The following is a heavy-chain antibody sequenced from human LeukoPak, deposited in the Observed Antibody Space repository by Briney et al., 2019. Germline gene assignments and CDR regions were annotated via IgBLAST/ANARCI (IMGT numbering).Heavy chain of an antibody. CDR2: ISDGGDAT. D-gene: IGHD3-3*01. CDR3: AKDRLDITIFGVVIMGSDAFDI. CDR1: GFTFSNFN. J-gene: IGHJ3*02. V-gene: IGHV3-23*01. Sequence: GGSLRLSCAASGFTFSNFNMAWVRQAPGKGLEWVSSISDGGDATGYAESVKGRFTISRDNSKATVWLQMNSLRAEDTAVYYCAKDRLDITIFGVVIMGSDAFDIWGQGTMVTVSS.